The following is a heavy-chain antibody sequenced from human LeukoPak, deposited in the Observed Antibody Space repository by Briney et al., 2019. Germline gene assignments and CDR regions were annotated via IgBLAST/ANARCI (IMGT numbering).Heavy chain of an antibody. Sequence: GRSLTLSYTASGFTLGSHDMHWVRQHPGQGLEWVAVVSSDFHPFFTDSVQGRFTVSRKDDRNSLYLQMNSLRAEDTAVYYCVREARGYHYTYFDYWGQATQVTVCS. J-gene: IGHJ4*02. V-gene: IGHV3-13*05. CDR3: VREARGYHYTYFDY. D-gene: IGHD5-18*01. CDR1: GFTLGSHD. CDR2: VSSDFHP.